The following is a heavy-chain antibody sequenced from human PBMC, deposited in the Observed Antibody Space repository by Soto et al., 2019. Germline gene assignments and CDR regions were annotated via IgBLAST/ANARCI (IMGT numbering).Heavy chain of an antibody. J-gene: IGHJ5*02. CDR3: ARVGSTMTINWFDP. CDR1: GGSISSGGYY. CDR2: IYYSGST. V-gene: IGHV4-31*03. D-gene: IGHD3-22*01. Sequence: SETLSLTCTVSGGSISSGGYYWSWIRQHPGKGLEWIGYIYYSGSTYYNPSLKSRVTISVDTSKNQFSLKLSSVTAADTAVYYCARVGSTMTINWFDPWGQGTLVTVSS.